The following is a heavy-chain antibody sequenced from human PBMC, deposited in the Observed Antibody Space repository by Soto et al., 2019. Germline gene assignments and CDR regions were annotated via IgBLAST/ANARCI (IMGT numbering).Heavy chain of an antibody. D-gene: IGHD4-4*01. CDR2: IISDESTT. Sequence: GGSLRLSCAASGFTFSTYWMHWVRQAPGKGLVWVSRIISDESTTIYADFVKGRFTISRDNAKNTLYLQMNSLSVEDTAMYYCATGPPTAFDFRGLGTMVTVS. V-gene: IGHV3-74*01. CDR3: ATGPPTAFDF. J-gene: IGHJ3*01. CDR1: GFTFSTYW.